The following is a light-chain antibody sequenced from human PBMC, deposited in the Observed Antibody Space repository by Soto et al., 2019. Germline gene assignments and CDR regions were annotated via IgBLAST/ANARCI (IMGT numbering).Light chain of an antibody. CDR1: SSDVGAYNY. Sequence: QSALTQPASVSGSPGQSIAISCIGTSSDVGAYNYVSWYQQHPGKAPKLVIYDVNNRPSGVSNRFSGSKSGNTASLTISGLQADDEADYCCGSYTTSGSVVFGGGTKVTVL. CDR3: GSYTTSGSVV. V-gene: IGLV2-14*03. CDR2: DVN. J-gene: IGLJ2*01.